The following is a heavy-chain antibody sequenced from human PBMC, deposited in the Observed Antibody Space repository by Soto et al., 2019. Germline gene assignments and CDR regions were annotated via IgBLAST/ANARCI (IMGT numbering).Heavy chain of an antibody. D-gene: IGHD3-22*01. Sequence: TGGSLRLSCAASGFTFSSYAMSWVRQAPGKGLEWVSAISGSGGNTYCADSVKGRFTISRDNSKNTLYLQMNSLRAEDTAVYYCAKLKSGSDAFDIWGQGTMVTVSS. CDR3: AKLKSGSDAFDI. J-gene: IGHJ3*02. CDR1: GFTFSSYA. V-gene: IGHV3-23*01. CDR2: ISGSGGNT.